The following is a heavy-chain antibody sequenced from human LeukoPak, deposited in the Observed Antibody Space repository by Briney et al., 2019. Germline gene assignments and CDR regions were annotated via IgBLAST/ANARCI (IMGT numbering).Heavy chain of an antibody. CDR3: ASRGSGSPSPPY. CDR2: ISDDGSKN. J-gene: IGHJ4*02. V-gene: IGHV3-30-3*02. D-gene: IGHD3-10*01. Sequence: GGSLRLSCAASGFTFSNYAMHWVRQAPGKGLEWVAVISDDGSKNYYADSVKGRFTISRDNSKNTLFLQMNSLRPEDTAVYYCASRGSGSPSPPYWGQGTLVTVSS. CDR1: GFTFSNYA.